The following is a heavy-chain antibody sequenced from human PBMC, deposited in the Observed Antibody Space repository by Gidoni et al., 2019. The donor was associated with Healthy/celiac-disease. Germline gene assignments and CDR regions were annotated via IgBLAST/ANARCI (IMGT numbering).Heavy chain of an antibody. J-gene: IGHJ4*02. D-gene: IGHD3-10*01. Sequence: LRLSCAASGFTFSSYAMRWVRQAPGKGLEWVSAISGSGGSTYYADSVKGRFTISRDNSKNTLYLQMNSLRAEDTAVYYCAKVAEVLLWFGELFDSYYFDYWGQGTLVTVSS. V-gene: IGHV3-23*01. CDR2: ISGSGGST. CDR1: GFTFSSYA. CDR3: AKVAEVLLWFGELFDSYYFDY.